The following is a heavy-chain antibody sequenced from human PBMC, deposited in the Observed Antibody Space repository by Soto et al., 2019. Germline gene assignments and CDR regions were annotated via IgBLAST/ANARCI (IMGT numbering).Heavy chain of an antibody. V-gene: IGHV3-23*01. CDR1: GFTFSTSA. CDR2: ISGSGAGT. J-gene: IGHJ6*02. D-gene: IGHD3-3*01. CDR3: AKGPTVFGAVISFDYYYGMYV. Sequence: GGSLRLSCTVSGFTFSTSAMSWVRQAPGRGLEWVSGISGSGAGTYYADSVKGRFTISRDNSKNTLYLQMSGLRAEDAAVYYCAKGPTVFGAVISFDYYYGMYVWGQGTPVTVSS.